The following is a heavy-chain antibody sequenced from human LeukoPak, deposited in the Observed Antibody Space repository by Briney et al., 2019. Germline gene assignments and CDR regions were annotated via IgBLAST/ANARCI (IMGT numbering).Heavy chain of an antibody. J-gene: IGHJ4*02. V-gene: IGHV3-30-3*01. Sequence: GGSLRLSCAASGFTFSSYAMHWVRQAPGKGLEWVAVISYDGSNKYYADSVKGRFTISRDNAKNSLYLQMNSLRAEDTAVYYCAIGHRAVPYWGQGTLVTVSS. D-gene: IGHD2-2*01. CDR3: AIGHRAVPY. CDR1: GFTFSSYA. CDR2: ISYDGSNK.